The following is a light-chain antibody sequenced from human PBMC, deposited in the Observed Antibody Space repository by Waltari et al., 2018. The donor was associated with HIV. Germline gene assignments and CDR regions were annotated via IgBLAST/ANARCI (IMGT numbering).Light chain of an antibody. CDR1: LHTLGSHF. CDR3: GVWDDKVVAGR. V-gene: IGLV1-47*01. Sequence: HSALTQPPSAPGPPVARVPNPCSRGLHTLGSHFVSWSQQSLGVDPKLIIYRNNQLPPVSSVRSSRAKSGTSAPLLIRGLRSEDEADYDCGVWDDKVVAGRFGGGTKVTVL. CDR2: RNN. J-gene: IGLJ3*02.